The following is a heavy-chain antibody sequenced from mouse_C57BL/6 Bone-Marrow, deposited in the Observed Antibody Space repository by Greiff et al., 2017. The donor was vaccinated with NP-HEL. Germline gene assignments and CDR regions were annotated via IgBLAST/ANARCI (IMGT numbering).Heavy chain of an antibody. V-gene: IGHV2-5*01. CDR2: IWRGGST. D-gene: IGHD1-1*01. J-gene: IGHJ3*01. CDR3: AKNDGSSYGGFAY. Sequence: VKLLESGPGLVQPSQSLSITCTVSGFSLTSYGVHWVRQSPGKGLEWLGVIWRGGSTDYNAAFMSRLSITKDNSKSQVFFKMNSLQADDTAIYYCAKNDGSSYGGFAYWGQGTLVTVSA. CDR1: GFSLTSYG.